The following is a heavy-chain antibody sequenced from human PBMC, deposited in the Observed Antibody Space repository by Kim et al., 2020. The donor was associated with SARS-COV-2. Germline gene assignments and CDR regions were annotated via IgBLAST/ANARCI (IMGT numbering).Heavy chain of an antibody. CDR3: ARVTSIAAAGTVHWYFNL. Sequence: SQTLSLTCAISGDSVSSNSAGWNWIRQSPSRGLEWLGRTYYRSKWYSDYAVSVKSRITINADTSKNQFSLQLNSVTPEDTAVYYCARVTSIAAAGTVHWYFNLCGRGTLVTVSS. CDR2: TYYRSKWYS. CDR1: GDSVSSNSAG. D-gene: IGHD6-13*01. J-gene: IGHJ2*01. V-gene: IGHV6-1*01.